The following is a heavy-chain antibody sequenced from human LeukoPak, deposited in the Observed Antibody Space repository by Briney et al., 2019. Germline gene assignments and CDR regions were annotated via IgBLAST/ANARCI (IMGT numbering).Heavy chain of an antibody. CDR3: ARELPYDSSGYSIDY. CDR1: GYSFTGYY. CDR2: INPNSGGT. D-gene: IGHD3-22*01. J-gene: IGHJ4*02. Sequence: GASVKVSCKASGYSFTGYYMHWVRQAPGQGLEWMGRINPNSGGTNYAQKFQGRVTMTRDTSISTAYMELSRLRSDDTAVYYCARELPYDSSGYSIDYWGQGTLVTVSS. V-gene: IGHV1-2*06.